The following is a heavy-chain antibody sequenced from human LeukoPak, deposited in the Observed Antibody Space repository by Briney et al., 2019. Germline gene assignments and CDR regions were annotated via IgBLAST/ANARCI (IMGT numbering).Heavy chain of an antibody. CDR2: ISWNSGSI. CDR3: AKDMGPYSTGGDY. J-gene: IGHJ4*02. V-gene: IGHV3-9*01. CDR1: GFTFDDYA. D-gene: IGHD6-13*01. Sequence: QPGRSLRLSCAASGFTFDDYAMHWVRQAPGKGLEWVSGISWNSGSIGYADSVKGRFTISRDNAKNSLYLQMNSLRAEDTALYYCAKDMGPYSTGGDYWGQGTLVTVSS.